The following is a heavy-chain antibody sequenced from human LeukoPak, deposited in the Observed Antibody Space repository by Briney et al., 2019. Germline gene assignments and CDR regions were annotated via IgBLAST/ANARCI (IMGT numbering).Heavy chain of an antibody. CDR1: GFTFSSYA. Sequence: GGSLRLSCAASGFTFSSYAMHWVRQAPGKGLEWVAVISYDGSNKYYADSVKGRFTISRDNSKNTLYLQMNSLRAEDTAVYYCASHLLGAAAPDYWGQGTLVTVSS. V-gene: IGHV3-30-3*01. D-gene: IGHD6-13*01. CDR2: ISYDGSNK. J-gene: IGHJ4*02. CDR3: ASHLLGAAAPDY.